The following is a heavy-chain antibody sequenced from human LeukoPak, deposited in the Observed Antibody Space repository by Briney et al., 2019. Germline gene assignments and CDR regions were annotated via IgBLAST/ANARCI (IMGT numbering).Heavy chain of an antibody. CDR3: ARTAAAGRGGYYFDY. CDR1: GGSFSGYY. CDR2: INHSGST. V-gene: IGHV4-34*01. J-gene: IGHJ4*02. Sequence: SETLSLTCAVYGGSFSGYYWSWIRQPPGKGLEWIGEINHSGSTNYNPSLKSRVTISVDTSKNQFSLKLSSVAAADTAVYYCARTAAAGRGGYYFDYWGQGTLVTVSS. D-gene: IGHD6-13*01.